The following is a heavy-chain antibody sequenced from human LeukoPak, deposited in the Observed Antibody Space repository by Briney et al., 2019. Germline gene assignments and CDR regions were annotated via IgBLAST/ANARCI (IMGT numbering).Heavy chain of an antibody. CDR1: GFTFSSYA. CDR2: LSNSGGST. CDR3: ANRRNYASDY. Sequence: QSGGSLRLSCAASGFTFSSYAMRWVRQAPGKGLEWVSTLSNSGGSTYYADSVKGRFTISRDNSKNALYLQMNSLRDEDTAIYYCANRRNYASDYWGQGTLVTVSS. V-gene: IGHV3-23*01. J-gene: IGHJ4*02. D-gene: IGHD1-14*01.